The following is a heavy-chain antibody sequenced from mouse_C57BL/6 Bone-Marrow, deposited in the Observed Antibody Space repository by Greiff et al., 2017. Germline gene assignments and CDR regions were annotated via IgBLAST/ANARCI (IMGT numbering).Heavy chain of an antibody. CDR3: ARQGNYVAMDY. Sequence: EVHLVESGGGLVKPGGSLKLSCAASGFTFSDYGMHWVRQAPEKGLEWVAYISSGSSTIYYADTVKGRFTISRDNAKNTLFLQRTSLRSEDTAMYYCARQGNYVAMDYWGQGTSVTVSS. V-gene: IGHV5-17*01. CDR2: ISSGSSTI. CDR1: GFTFSDYG. J-gene: IGHJ4*01. D-gene: IGHD1-1*01.